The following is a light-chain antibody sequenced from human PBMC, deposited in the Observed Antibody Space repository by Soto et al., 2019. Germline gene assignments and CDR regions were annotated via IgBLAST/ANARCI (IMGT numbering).Light chain of an antibody. Sequence: EIVMTQSPATLSVSPGERATLSCRASQSVSSNLAWYQQKPGQAPRLIIYDTSPRATGIPARFSGSGSGTEFTLTISSLQSEDFAVYYCQQYNNWPYTFGQGTKLEIK. CDR1: QSVSSN. V-gene: IGKV3-15*01. J-gene: IGKJ2*01. CDR2: DTS. CDR3: QQYNNWPYT.